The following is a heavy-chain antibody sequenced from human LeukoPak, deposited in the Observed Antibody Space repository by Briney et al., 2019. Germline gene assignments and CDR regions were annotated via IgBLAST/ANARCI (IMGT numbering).Heavy chain of an antibody. CDR3: ARDTGYCGGDCPFDY. V-gene: IGHV3-23*01. J-gene: IGHJ4*02. CDR1: GFTFSSYA. D-gene: IGHD2-21*02. Sequence: PGGSLRLSCAASGFTFSSYAMTWVRQAPGKGLEWVSSISGSGGNTYYADSVKGRFTISRDNSKNTLYLQMSSLRAEDTAVYYCARDTGYCGGDCPFDYWGQGTLVTVSS. CDR2: ISGSGGNT.